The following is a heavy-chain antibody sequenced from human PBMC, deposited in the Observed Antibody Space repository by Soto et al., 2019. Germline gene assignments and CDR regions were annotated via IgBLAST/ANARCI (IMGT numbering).Heavy chain of an antibody. CDR1: GYSFTSYW. CDR3: ARSRVLLWFGEFAPDYGMDV. J-gene: IGHJ6*02. D-gene: IGHD3-10*01. Sequence: GESLKISCKGSGYSFTSYWIGWVRQMPGKGLEWVGIIYPGDSDTRYSPSFQGQVTISADKSISTAYLQWSSLKASDTAMYYCARSRVLLWFGEFAPDYGMDVWGQGTTVTVSS. V-gene: IGHV5-51*01. CDR2: IYPGDSDT.